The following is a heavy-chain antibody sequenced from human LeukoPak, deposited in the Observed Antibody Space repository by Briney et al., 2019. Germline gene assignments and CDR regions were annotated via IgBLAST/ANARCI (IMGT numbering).Heavy chain of an antibody. V-gene: IGHV3-9*01. J-gene: IGHJ3*02. D-gene: IGHD6-19*01. CDR2: ISWNSGSI. CDR3: AKDRSSSGWWHAFDI. Sequence: GGSLRLSCAASGFTFDDYAMHWVRQAPGKGLEWVSGISWNSGSIGYADSVKGRFTISRDNAKNSLYLQMNSLRAEDTALYYCAKDRSSSGWWHAFDIWGQGTMVTVSS. CDR1: GFTFDDYA.